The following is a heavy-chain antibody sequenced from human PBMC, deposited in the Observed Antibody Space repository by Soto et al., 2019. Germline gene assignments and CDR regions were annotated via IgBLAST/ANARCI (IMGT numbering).Heavy chain of an antibody. Sequence: KTSETLSLTCAVYGGSFSGYYWSWIRQPPGEGLEWIGEINHSGSTNYNPSLKSRVTISVDTSKNQFSLKLSSVTAADTAVYYCARANGYSSSWYTGLYYGMDVWGQGTTVTVSS. CDR2: INHSGST. CDR1: GGSFSGYY. CDR3: ARANGYSSSWYTGLYYGMDV. V-gene: IGHV4-34*01. J-gene: IGHJ6*02. D-gene: IGHD6-13*01.